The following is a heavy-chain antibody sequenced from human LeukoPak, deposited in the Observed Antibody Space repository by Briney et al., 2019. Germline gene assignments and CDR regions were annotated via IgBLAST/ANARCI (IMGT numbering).Heavy chain of an antibody. CDR2: IYTSGST. J-gene: IGHJ3*02. V-gene: IGHV4-4*07. Sequence: SETLPLTCTVSGGSISSYYWSWIRQPDGKGLEWIGRIYTSGSTNYNPSLKSRVTMSVDTSRTRFSLKLSSVTAADTAVYYCARGAALGGSGYYSVLDIWGQGTMVTVSS. CDR1: GGSISSYY. CDR3: ARGAALGGSGYYSVLDI. D-gene: IGHD3-3*01.